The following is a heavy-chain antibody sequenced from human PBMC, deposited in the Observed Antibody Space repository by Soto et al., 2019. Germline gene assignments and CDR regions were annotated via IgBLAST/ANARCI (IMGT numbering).Heavy chain of an antibody. Sequence: QVQLVQSGAEVKKPGASVKVSCKASGYTFTSYGISWVRQAPGQGLEWMGWISAYNGNTNYAQKLQGRVTMTTDTSASTAYMELRSLRSDDTAVYYCERDPPSHYYDSSGYRDAFDIWGQGTMVTVSS. CDR1: GYTFTSYG. D-gene: IGHD3-22*01. V-gene: IGHV1-18*01. J-gene: IGHJ3*02. CDR2: ISAYNGNT. CDR3: ERDPPSHYYDSSGYRDAFDI.